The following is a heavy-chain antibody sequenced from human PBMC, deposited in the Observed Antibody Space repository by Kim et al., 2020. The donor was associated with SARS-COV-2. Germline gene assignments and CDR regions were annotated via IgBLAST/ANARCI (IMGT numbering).Heavy chain of an antibody. CDR2: ISGSGGST. CDR1: GFTFSSYA. CDR3: APLMRDYGGTDHDAFDI. Sequence: GGSLRLSCAASGFTFSSYAMSWVRQAPGKGLEWVSAISGSGGSTYYADSVKGRFTISRDNSKNTLYLQMNSLRAEDTAVYYCAPLMRDYGGTDHDAFDIWGQGTMVTVSS. D-gene: IGHD4-17*01. V-gene: IGHV3-23*01. J-gene: IGHJ3*02.